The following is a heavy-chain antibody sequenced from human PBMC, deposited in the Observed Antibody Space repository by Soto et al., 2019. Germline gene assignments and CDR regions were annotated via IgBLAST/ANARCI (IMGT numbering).Heavy chain of an antibody. J-gene: IGHJ6*02. V-gene: IGHV1-69*01. CDR2: IIPIFGTA. D-gene: IGHD3-16*01. Sequence: QVQLVQSGAEVKMPGSSGKVSCKASGGTFSNYGISWVRQAPGEELEWMGGIIPIFGTASFAEKFQGRVTITADESTSTAYMELSKLRSEDTAVYYCVIVAPMTTVRGAYYYVMDVWGQGTTVTVSS. CDR1: GGTFSNYG. CDR3: VIVAPMTTVRGAYYYVMDV.